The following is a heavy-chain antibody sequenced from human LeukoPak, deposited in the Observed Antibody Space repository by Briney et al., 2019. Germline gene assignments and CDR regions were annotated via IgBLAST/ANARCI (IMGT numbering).Heavy chain of an antibody. V-gene: IGHV3-15*01. CDR2: IKSKTDGGTT. CDR1: GFTFSSYA. J-gene: IGHJ6*02. D-gene: IGHD6-19*01. CDR3: TTEPRAVAGKNYGMDV. Sequence: GGSLRLSCAASGFTFSSYAMSWVRQAPGKGLEWVGRIKSKTDGGTTDYAAPVKGRFTISRDNSKNTLYLQINSLKTEDTAVYYCTTEPRAVAGKNYGMDVWGQGTTVPVSS.